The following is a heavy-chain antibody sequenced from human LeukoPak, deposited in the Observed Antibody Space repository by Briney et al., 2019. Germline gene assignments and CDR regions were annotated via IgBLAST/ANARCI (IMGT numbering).Heavy chain of an antibody. CDR2: IYYSGST. CDR3: ARNSGYDTKFDY. V-gene: IGHV4-59*08. Sequence: PSETLSLTCTVSGGSISSYYWSWIRQPPGKGLEWIGYIYYSGSTNYNPSPKSRVTISVDTSKNQFSLKLSSVTAADTAVYYCARNSGYDTKFDYWGQGTLVTVSS. CDR1: GGSISSYY. J-gene: IGHJ4*02. D-gene: IGHD5-12*01.